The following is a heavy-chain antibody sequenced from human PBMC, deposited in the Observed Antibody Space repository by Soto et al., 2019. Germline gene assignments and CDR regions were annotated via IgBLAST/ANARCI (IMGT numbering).Heavy chain of an antibody. CDR3: ARDLTQRLRYFDY. V-gene: IGHV3-21*01. CDR2: ISSSSSYI. CDR1: GFTFSSYS. Sequence: GGSLRLSCAASGFTFSSYSMNWVRQAPGKGLEWVSSISSSSSYIYYADSVKGRFTISRDNAKNSLYLQMNSLRAEDTAVYYCARDLTQRLRYFDYWGQGTLVTVSS. J-gene: IGHJ4*02. D-gene: IGHD4-17*01.